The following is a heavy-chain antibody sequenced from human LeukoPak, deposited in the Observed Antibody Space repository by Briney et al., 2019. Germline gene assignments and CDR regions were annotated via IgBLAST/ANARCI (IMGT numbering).Heavy chain of an antibody. CDR1: GFTFTSNV. CDR3: ASPVAGYCGGDCYSS. V-gene: IGHV3-23*01. CDR2: VSGSGGIT. Sequence: GGSLRLSCAASGFTFTSNVMSCVRQAPGKGLEWVSAVSGSGGITYYADSVKGRFTISRDNSKNTLYMQMNSLRAEDTAVYYCASPVAGYCGGDCYSSWGQGTLVTVSS. J-gene: IGHJ4*02. D-gene: IGHD2-21*01.